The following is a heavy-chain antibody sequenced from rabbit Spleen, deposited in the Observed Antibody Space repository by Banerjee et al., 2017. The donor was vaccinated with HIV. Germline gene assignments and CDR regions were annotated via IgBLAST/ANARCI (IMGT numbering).Heavy chain of an antibody. J-gene: IGHJ6*01. CDR2: IYTGSGST. CDR1: GFSFSSSYY. V-gene: IGHV1S45*01. CDR3: ARSGYGGGNGASYGMDL. Sequence: QEQLVESGGGLVKPGASLTLTCTASGFSFSSSYYMCWVRQAPGKGLEWIACIYTGSGSTYYASWAKGRFTISKTSSTTVTLQMTSLTAADTATYFCARSGYGGGNGASYGMDLWGPGTLVTVS. D-gene: IGHD7-1*01.